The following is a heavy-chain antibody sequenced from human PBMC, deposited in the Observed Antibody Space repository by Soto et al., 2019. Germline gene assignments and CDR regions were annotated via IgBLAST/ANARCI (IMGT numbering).Heavy chain of an antibody. CDR1: GGSISSGGYS. CDR3: ARGTYYYDSSGYYTPDNFDY. D-gene: IGHD3-22*01. CDR2: IYHSGST. Sequence: LSLTCAVSGGSISSGGYSWSWIRQPPGKGLEWIGYIYHSGSTYYNPSLKSRVTISVDRSKNQFSLKLSSVTAADTAVYYCARGTYYYDSSGYYTPDNFDYWGQGTLVTVSS. V-gene: IGHV4-30-2*01. J-gene: IGHJ4*02.